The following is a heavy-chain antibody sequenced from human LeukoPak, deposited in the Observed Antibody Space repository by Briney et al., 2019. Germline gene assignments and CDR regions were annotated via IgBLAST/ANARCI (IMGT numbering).Heavy chain of an antibody. CDR1: GYTFTSYY. V-gene: IGHV1-46*01. CDR2: INPSGGGT. D-gene: IGHD2-2*01. J-gene: IGHJ6*02. CDR3: ASWPIVVVPAAIDYYGMDV. Sequence: ASVKVSCKASGYTFTSYYMHWVRQAPGQGLEWMGIINPSGGGTTYAQKFQGRVTMTRDTSTSTVYMELSSLRSEDTAMYYCASWPIVVVPAAIDYYGMDVWGQGTTVTVSS.